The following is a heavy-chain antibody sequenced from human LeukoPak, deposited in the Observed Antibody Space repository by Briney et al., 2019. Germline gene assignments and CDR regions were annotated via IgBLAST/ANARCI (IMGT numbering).Heavy chain of an antibody. CDR1: GDSISSSKSY. Sequence: ASETLSLTCTVSGDSISSSKSYWGWIRQPPGKGLEWVSAISGSGGSTYYADSVKGRFTISRDNSKNTLYLQMNSMRAEDTAVYYCAKGRGDYGDYPGAFDIWGQGTMVTVSS. CDR2: ISGSGGST. D-gene: IGHD4-17*01. V-gene: IGHV3-23*01. CDR3: AKGRGDYGDYPGAFDI. J-gene: IGHJ3*02.